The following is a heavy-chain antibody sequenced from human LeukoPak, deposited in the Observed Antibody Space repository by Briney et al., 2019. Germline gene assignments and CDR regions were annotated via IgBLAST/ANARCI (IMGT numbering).Heavy chain of an antibody. J-gene: IGHJ4*02. CDR1: GGSISSSSYY. D-gene: IGHD3-3*02. Sequence: SETLSLTCTVSGGSISSSSYYWGWIRQPPGKDLEWIGTIYYSGSTYYNPSLKSRVTISVDTSENQFSLKLSSVTAAETAVYYCARRHAGIFDYWGQGTLVTVSS. CDR3: ARRHAGIFDY. CDR2: IYYSGST. V-gene: IGHV4-39*01.